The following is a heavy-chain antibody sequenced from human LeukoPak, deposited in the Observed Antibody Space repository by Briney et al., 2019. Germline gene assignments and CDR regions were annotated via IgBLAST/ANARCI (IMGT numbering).Heavy chain of an antibody. CDR1: GGSISSYY. CDR2: INHSGST. J-gene: IGHJ6*02. CDR3: ARNPHYDFWSGSYSYYYGMDV. V-gene: IGHV4-34*01. Sequence: SETLSLTCTVSGGSISSYYWSWIRQPPGKGLEWIGEINHSGSTNYNPSLKSRVTISVDTSKNQFSLKLSSVTAADTAVYYCARNPHYDFWSGSYSYYYGMDVWGQGTTVTVSS. D-gene: IGHD3-3*01.